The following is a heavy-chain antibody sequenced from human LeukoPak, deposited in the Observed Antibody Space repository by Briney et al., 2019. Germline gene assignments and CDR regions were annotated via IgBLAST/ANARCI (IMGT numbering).Heavy chain of an antibody. J-gene: IGHJ3*02. V-gene: IGHV3-21*01. CDR3: ARSSMVDAYDAFDI. D-gene: IGHD2-15*01. CDR2: ISKNSGHM. Sequence: PVGSLRLSCAASGFTFSSYSMNWVRQDPGKGLEWVSSISKNSGHMYYIDSVEGRFTISRDNAKNSMYLQMNSLRADDTTVYYCARSSMVDAYDAFDIWGQGTMVTVSS. CDR1: GFTFSSYS.